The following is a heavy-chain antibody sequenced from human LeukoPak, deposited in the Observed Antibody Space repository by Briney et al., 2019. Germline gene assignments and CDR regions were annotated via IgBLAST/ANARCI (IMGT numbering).Heavy chain of an antibody. CDR2: ISYDGSNT. J-gene: IGHJ4*02. Sequence: GGSLRLSCAASGFSFSDYWMTWVRQSPGKGLEWVAVISYDGSNTYYADSVKGRFTISRDNSKNTLYLQMNSLRAEDTAVYYCAKDPGPIATGFDYWGQGTLVTVSS. D-gene: IGHD6-13*01. CDR3: AKDPGPIATGFDY. V-gene: IGHV3-30*18. CDR1: GFSFSDYW.